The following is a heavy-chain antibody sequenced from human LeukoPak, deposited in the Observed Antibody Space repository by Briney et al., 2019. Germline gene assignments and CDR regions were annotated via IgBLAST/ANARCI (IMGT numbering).Heavy chain of an antibody. CDR1: GGSISSYY. J-gene: IGHJ3*02. CDR3: ARSDGYGLVGI. V-gene: IGHV4-59*01. Sequence: SETLSLTCTVSGGSISSYYWSWIRQPPGKGLEWIGYIYYSGSTNYNPSLKSRVTISIDTSKNQFSLKLSSVTAADTAVYYCARSDGYGLVGIWGQGTMVTVSS. D-gene: IGHD3-10*01. CDR2: IYYSGST.